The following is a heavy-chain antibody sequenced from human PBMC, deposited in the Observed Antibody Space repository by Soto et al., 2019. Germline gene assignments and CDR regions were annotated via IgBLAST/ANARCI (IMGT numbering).Heavy chain of an antibody. V-gene: IGHV3-48*01. CDR3: ARDWSRDYYYYYMDV. CDR1: GFTFSSYS. CDR2: ISSSSSTI. J-gene: IGHJ6*03. Sequence: GGSLRLSCAASGFTFSSYSMNWVRQAPGKGLEWVSYISSSSSTIYYADSVKGRFTISRDNAKNSLYLQMNSLRAEDTAVYYCARDWSRDYYYYYMDVWGKGTAVTVSS.